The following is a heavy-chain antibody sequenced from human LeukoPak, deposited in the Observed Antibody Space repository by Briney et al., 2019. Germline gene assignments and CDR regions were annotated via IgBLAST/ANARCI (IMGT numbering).Heavy chain of an antibody. CDR1: GVPISSDY. D-gene: IGHD4-17*01. Sequence: SETLSLTCTVSGVPISSDYWNWIRQPAGKGLEWIGRIYTSGSTNYNPSLKSRVTMSVDTSKNEISLKLTSMTAAGTAVYYCARDHDGEDYGNAFDIWGHGTMVTVSS. V-gene: IGHV4-4*07. CDR2: IYTSGST. CDR3: ARDHDGEDYGNAFDI. J-gene: IGHJ3*02.